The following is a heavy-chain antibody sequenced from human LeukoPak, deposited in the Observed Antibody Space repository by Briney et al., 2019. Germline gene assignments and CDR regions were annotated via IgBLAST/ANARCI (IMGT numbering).Heavy chain of an antibody. CDR2: ISPYNGDT. CDR1: GYTFASYG. CDR3: ARDPSLTSGYSHDAFDF. Sequence: ASVKVSCKASGYTFASYGISWVRQAPGQGLEWMGWISPYNGDTNSAQKFQGRVSMTTDTSTTTAYMEVRGLTFDDTAVYYCARDPSLTSGYSHDAFDFWGQGTMVTVSS. V-gene: IGHV1-18*01. J-gene: IGHJ3*01. D-gene: IGHD3-22*01.